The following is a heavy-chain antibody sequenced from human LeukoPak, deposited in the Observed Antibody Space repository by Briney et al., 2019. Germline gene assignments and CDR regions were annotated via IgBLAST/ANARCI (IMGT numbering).Heavy chain of an antibody. Sequence: ASVKVSCKVSGYTLTELSMHWVRQAPGKGLEWMGGFDPEDGETIYAQKFQGRVTMTEDTSTDTAYMELNSLRAEDTAVYYCARDPNGDYVGAFDFWGHGTMVTVSS. J-gene: IGHJ3*01. V-gene: IGHV1-24*01. CDR3: ARDPNGDYVGAFDF. CDR2: FDPEDGET. CDR1: GYTLTELS. D-gene: IGHD4-17*01.